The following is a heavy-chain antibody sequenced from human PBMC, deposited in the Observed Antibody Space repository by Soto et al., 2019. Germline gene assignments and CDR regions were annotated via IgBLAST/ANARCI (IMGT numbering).Heavy chain of an antibody. CDR3: VSYYDSGGYIGY. V-gene: IGHV4-30-4*01. Sequence: TLSLTCSVSGGSISTADYYWSWILQPPGKGLEWIGYIHYRGSTYYNPSLESRVAISMDTSKNQFSLNLTSVTAADTAVYCGVSYYDSGGYIGYWGQGTLVTVSS. D-gene: IGHD3-22*01. CDR2: IHYRGST. CDR1: GGSISTADYY. J-gene: IGHJ4*02.